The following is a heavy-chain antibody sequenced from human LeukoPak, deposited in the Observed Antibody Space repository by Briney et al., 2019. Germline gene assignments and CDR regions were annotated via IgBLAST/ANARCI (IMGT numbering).Heavy chain of an antibody. CDR2: INPNSGGT. J-gene: IGHJ5*02. CDR1: GYTFTGYY. Sequence: ASVKVSCKASGYTFTGYYMHWVRQAPGQGLEWMGWINPNSGGTNYAQKFQGRVTMTRDTSISTAYMELSRLRSDDTAVYYCARDSDADILFDPWGQGTLVTVSS. V-gene: IGHV1-2*02. D-gene: IGHD2-15*01. CDR3: ARDSDADILFDP.